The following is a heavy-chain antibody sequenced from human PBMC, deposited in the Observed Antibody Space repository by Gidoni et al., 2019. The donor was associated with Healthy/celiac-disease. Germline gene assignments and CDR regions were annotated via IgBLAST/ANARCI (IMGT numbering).Heavy chain of an antibody. CDR3: ARFIAAAGDPGDY. D-gene: IGHD6-13*01. J-gene: IGHJ4*02. Sequence: QLPLQESGPGLVKPSETLSLTCTVSGGSIRSSSYYWGWIRQPPGKGLEWIGSIYYSGSTYYNTSLKSRVTISVDTSKNQFSLKLSSVTAADTAVYYCARFIAAAGDPGDYWGQGTLVTVSS. CDR1: GGSIRSSSYY. CDR2: IYYSGST. V-gene: IGHV4-39*01.